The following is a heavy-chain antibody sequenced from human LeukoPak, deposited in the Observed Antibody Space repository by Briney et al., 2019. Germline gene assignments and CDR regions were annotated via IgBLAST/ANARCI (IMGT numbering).Heavy chain of an antibody. CDR1: GDSNTGYY. Sequence: PSETLSLTCSVSGDSNTGYYWGWIRQPPGKGLEWIGRIYTSGSTNYNPSLKSRVTMSVDTSKNQFSLKLSSVTAADTAVYYCARDTYYYGSGSYTHFDYWGQGTLVTVSS. CDR3: ARDTYYYGSGSYTHFDY. V-gene: IGHV4-4*07. CDR2: IYTSGST. J-gene: IGHJ4*02. D-gene: IGHD3-10*01.